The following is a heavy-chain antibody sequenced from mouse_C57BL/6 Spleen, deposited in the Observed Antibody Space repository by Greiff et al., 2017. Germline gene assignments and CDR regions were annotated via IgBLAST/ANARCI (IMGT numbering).Heavy chain of an antibody. CDR3: ARRIYYDYAY. D-gene: IGHD2-4*01. Sequence: QVQLKESGAELARPGASVKLSCKASGYTFTSYGISWVKQRTGQGLEWIGEIYPRSGNTYYNEKFKGKATLTADKSSSTAYMELRSLTSEDSAVYFCARRIYYDYAYWGQGTLVTVSA. J-gene: IGHJ3*01. V-gene: IGHV1-81*01. CDR1: GYTFTSYG. CDR2: IYPRSGNT.